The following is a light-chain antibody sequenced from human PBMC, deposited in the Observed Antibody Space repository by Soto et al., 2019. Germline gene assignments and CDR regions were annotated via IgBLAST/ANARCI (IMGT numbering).Light chain of an antibody. CDR1: SGHSSYI. CDR3: ETWDSNTRV. V-gene: IGLV4-60*02. J-gene: IGLJ2*01. Sequence: QLVLTQSSSASASLGSSVKLTCTLSSGHSSYIIAWHQQKPGKAPRYLMKLEGSGSYNKGSGVPDRFSGSSSGADRYLTISNLQFVDEADYYCETWDSNTRVFGGGTKLTVL. CDR2: LEGSGSY.